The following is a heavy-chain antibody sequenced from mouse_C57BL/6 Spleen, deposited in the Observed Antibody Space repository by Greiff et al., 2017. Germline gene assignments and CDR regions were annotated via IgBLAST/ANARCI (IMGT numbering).Heavy chain of an antibody. CDR1: GFTFSDDG. CDR2: IISGSSTI. Sequence: EVKVEESGRGLVKPGRSLKLPCAASGFTFSDDGIHWVRQAPEKGLEWFAYIISGSSTIYYADSVKGRFTITGDTAKNTLFLKMNSVSSEDTAMYYCARDDGSRGDALDYWGQGTPVTVSA. CDR3: ARDDGSRGDALDY. D-gene: IGHD1-1*02. J-gene: IGHJ3*01. V-gene: IGHV5-17*01.